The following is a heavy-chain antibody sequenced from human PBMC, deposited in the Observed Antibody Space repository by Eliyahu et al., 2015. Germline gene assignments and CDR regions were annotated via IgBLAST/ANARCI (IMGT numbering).Heavy chain of an antibody. CDR2: INTNTGNP. D-gene: IGHD2-2*01. CDR3: ARYCSSTSCYALDY. J-gene: IGHJ4*02. Sequence: WMGWINTNTGNPTYAQGFTGRFVFSLDTSVSTAYLQISSLKTEDTAVYYCARYCSSTSCYALDYWGQGTLVTVSS. V-gene: IGHV7-4-1*02.